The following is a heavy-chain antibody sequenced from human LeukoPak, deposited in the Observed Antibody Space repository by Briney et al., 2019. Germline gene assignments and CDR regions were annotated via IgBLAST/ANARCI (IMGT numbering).Heavy chain of an antibody. V-gene: IGHV4-4*02. CDR2: IYHSGST. J-gene: IGHJ4*02. D-gene: IGHD6-19*01. CDR1: SGSISSSNW. CDR3: ARCQGYTIGYDY. Sequence: SETLSLTCAVSSGSISSSNWWNWVRQPPGKGLEWIGEIYHSGSTNYNPSLKSRVTISVDKSKNQFSLKLSSVTAADTAVYYCARCQGYTIGYDYWGQGALVTVSS.